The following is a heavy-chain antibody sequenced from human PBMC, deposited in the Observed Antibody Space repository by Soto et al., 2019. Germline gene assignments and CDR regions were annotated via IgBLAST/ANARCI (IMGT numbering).Heavy chain of an antibody. CDR3: ARDRSRAASGHYYYYGMDV. Sequence: PGGSLRLSCAASGFTFSSYWMSWVRQAPGKGLEWVANIKQDGSEKYYVDSVKGRFTISRDNAKNSLYLQMNSLRAEDTAVYYCARDRSRAASGHYYYYGMDVWGQGTTVTVSS. D-gene: IGHD6-6*01. V-gene: IGHV3-7*01. CDR1: GFTFSSYW. CDR2: IKQDGSEK. J-gene: IGHJ6*02.